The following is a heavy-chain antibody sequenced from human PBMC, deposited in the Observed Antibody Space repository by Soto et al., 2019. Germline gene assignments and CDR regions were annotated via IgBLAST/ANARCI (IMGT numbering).Heavy chain of an antibody. V-gene: IGHV4-39*07. CDR3: ARDLELDMGSGSYPRYYYYGMDV. CDR1: GGSISSSSYY. Sequence: SETLSLTCTVSGGSISSSSYYWGWIRQPPGKGLEWIGSIYYSGSTYYNPSLKSRVTISVDTSKNQFSLKLSSVTAADTAVYYCARDLELDMGSGSYPRYYYYGMDVWGQGTTVTVSS. J-gene: IGHJ6*02. D-gene: IGHD3-10*01. CDR2: IYYSGST.